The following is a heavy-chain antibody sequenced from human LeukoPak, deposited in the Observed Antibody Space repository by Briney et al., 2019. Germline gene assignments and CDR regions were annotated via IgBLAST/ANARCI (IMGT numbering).Heavy chain of an antibody. CDR1: GFTVSSNY. J-gene: IGHJ4*02. V-gene: IGHV3-11*04. CDR3: TTLTVASNFDY. CDR2: ISSSGTTT. D-gene: IGHD6-19*01. Sequence: NPGGSLRLSCAASGFTVSSNYMSWVRQAPGKGLEWIADISSSGTTTYYADSVKGRFTISRDNAKNSLYLQMNSLGAEDTAGYYCTTLTVASNFDYWGQGTLVTVSS.